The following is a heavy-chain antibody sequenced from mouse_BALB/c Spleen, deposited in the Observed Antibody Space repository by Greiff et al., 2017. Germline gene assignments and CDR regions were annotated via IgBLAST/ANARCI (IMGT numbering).Heavy chain of an antibody. Sequence: VQLKQSGPELVKPGASVKISCKASGYSFTGYFMNWVMQSHGKSLEWIGRINPYNGDTFYNQKFKGKATLTVDKSSSTAHMELRSLASEDSAVYYCARLSDGYYISYFDYWGQGTTLTVSS. J-gene: IGHJ2*01. CDR2: INPYNGDT. V-gene: IGHV1-20*02. CDR3: ARLSDGYYISYFDY. D-gene: IGHD2-3*01. CDR1: GYSFTGYF.